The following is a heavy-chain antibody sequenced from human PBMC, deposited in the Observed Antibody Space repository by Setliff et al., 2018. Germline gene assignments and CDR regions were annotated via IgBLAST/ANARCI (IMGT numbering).Heavy chain of an antibody. CDR1: GYTFTNYG. J-gene: IGHJ4*02. D-gene: IGHD6-13*01. CDR3: ARSKYSSSPIDY. CDR2: IGAYNGNT. Sequence: GASVKVSCKASGYTFTNYGVTWVRQAPGQGLEWMGWIGAYNGNTYNAHKFQGRVTMTADESTSTAYLELSSLRSEDTAVYYCARSKYSSSPIDYWGQGTLVTVSS. V-gene: IGHV1-18*01.